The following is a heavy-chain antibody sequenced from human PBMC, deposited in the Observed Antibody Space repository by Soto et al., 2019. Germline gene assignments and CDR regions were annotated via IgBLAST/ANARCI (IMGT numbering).Heavy chain of an antibody. Sequence: QVQLVESGGDVVQPGRSLRLSCAASGFTFSSYAMHWVRQAPGKGLEWVAVISYDGSNKYYADSVKGRFTISRDNSKNTLYLQMNSLRAEDTAVYYCAREDYGDYWYFDLWGRGTLVTVSS. CDR3: AREDYGDYWYFDL. D-gene: IGHD4-17*01. CDR2: ISYDGSNK. V-gene: IGHV3-30-3*01. J-gene: IGHJ2*01. CDR1: GFTFSSYA.